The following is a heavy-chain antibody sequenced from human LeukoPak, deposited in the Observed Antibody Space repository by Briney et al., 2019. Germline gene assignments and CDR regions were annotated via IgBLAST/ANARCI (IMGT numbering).Heavy chain of an antibody. D-gene: IGHD3-9*01. CDR1: GGSFSGYY. Sequence: SETLSLTCAVYGGSFSGYYWSWIRQPPGKGLEWIGEINHSGSTNYNPSLKSLVTISVDTSKNQFSLKLSSVTAADTAVYYCARETYYDILTGYRPGAFDIWGQGTMVTVSS. J-gene: IGHJ3*02. V-gene: IGHV4-34*01. CDR3: ARETYYDILTGYRPGAFDI. CDR2: INHSGST.